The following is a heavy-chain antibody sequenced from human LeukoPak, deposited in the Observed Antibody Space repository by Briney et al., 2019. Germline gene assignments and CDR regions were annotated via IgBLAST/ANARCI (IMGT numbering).Heavy chain of an antibody. Sequence: GGSLRLSCAASGFIVSSNYMNWVRQAPGRGLEWVSVIYTGGNTYYADSVKGRFTISRDNSKNTLYLQMHSLRAEDTAVYYCASPSSGQSFDIWGQGTMVTVSS. CDR3: ASPSSGQSFDI. CDR2: IYTGGNT. J-gene: IGHJ3*02. D-gene: IGHD6-19*01. CDR1: GFIVSSNY. V-gene: IGHV3-53*01.